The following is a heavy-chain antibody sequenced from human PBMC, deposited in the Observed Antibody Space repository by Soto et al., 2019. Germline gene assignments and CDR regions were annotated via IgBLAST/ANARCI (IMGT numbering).Heavy chain of an antibody. Sequence: PGGSLRLSCAASGFTVSSNYMSWVRQAPGKGLEWVSVIYSGGSTYYADSVKGRFTISRDNSKNTLYLQMNSLRAEDTAVYYCARDGTVVTTPNSTVYYYYMDVWGKGTTVTVSS. CDR2: IYSGGST. J-gene: IGHJ6*03. D-gene: IGHD4-17*01. CDR3: ARDGTVVTTPNSTVYYYYMDV. V-gene: IGHV3-66*01. CDR1: GFTVSSNY.